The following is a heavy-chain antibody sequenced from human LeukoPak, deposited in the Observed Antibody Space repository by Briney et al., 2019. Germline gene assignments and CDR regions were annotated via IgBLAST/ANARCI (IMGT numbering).Heavy chain of an antibody. D-gene: IGHD2-2*01. CDR1: RGTFSTYA. CDR2: LIPIFGTA. J-gene: IGHJ5*02. CDR3: ARDTRHRYCSSTICYRGWLDP. V-gene: IGHV1-69*13. Sequence: SVKVSCKASRGTFSTYAISRVRQAPGQGLEWMGGLIPIFGTANYAQKFQGRVTITADESTSTAYMELSSLRSEDTAVYYCARDTRHRYCSSTICYRGWLDPWGQGALVTVSS.